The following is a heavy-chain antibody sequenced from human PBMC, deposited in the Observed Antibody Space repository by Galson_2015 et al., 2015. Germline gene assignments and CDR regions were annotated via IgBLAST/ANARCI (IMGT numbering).Heavy chain of an antibody. CDR2: IDWDDDK. V-gene: IGHV2-70*01. J-gene: IGHJ6*02. Sequence: PALVKPTQTLTLTCTFSGFSLSTSGMCVSWIRQPPGKALEWLALIDWDDDKYYSTSLKTRLTISKDTSKNQVVLTMTNMDPVDTATYYCARIPLGLEDYYYYGMDVWGQGTTVTVSS. CDR1: GFSLSTSGMC. D-gene: IGHD3/OR15-3a*01. CDR3: ARIPLGLEDYYYYGMDV.